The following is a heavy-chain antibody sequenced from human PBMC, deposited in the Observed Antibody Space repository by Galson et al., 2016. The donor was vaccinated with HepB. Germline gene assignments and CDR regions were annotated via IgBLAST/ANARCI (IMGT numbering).Heavy chain of an antibody. CDR3: AREDYSSGWPLNWYFDL. V-gene: IGHV6-1*01. Sequence: AISGDSVSSNSAAWNWIRQSPSRGLEWLGRTYYRSKWYNDYAVSVKSRITINPDTSKNQFSLQLNSVTSEDTAVYYCAREDYSSGWPLNWYFDLWGRGTLVSVSS. CDR2: TYYRSKWYN. D-gene: IGHD6-19*01. CDR1: GDSVSSNSAA. J-gene: IGHJ2*01.